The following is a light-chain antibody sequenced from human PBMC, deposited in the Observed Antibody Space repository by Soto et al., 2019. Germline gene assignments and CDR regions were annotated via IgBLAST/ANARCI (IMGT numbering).Light chain of an antibody. J-gene: IGLJ1*01. CDR3: ETWDSSLSVYV. Sequence: QSVLTQPPSVSAAPGQKVTISCSGSSSNIGNNYVYWYQQLPGTAPKLLIYDNNKRPSGIPDRFSGSKSGTSAALGITGLQTGDEADYYCETWDSSLSVYVFGTGTKVTVL. V-gene: IGLV1-51*01. CDR1: SSNIGNNY. CDR2: DNN.